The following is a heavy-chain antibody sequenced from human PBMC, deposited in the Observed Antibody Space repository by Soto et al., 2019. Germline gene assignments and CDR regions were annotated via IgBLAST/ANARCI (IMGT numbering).Heavy chain of an antibody. D-gene: IGHD4-17*01. Sequence: QVQLQESGPGLLKPSETLSLTCSVSGGSVSDKTYYWSWIRQPPGKRLEWIGYVYYSGNTNYNPSLKSRVTISVDLSTNRFSLRLSSVTTADTALYYCARTTAVPNTLRSRYFFDYWGQGTLVTVSS. CDR2: VYYSGNT. CDR1: GGSVSDKTYY. J-gene: IGHJ4*02. CDR3: ARTTAVPNTLRSRYFFDY. V-gene: IGHV4-61*01.